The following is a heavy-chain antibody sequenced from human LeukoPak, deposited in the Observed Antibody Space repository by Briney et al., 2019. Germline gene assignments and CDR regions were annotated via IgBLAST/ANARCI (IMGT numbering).Heavy chain of an antibody. CDR3: ARDCGSDCSQAFDI. Sequence: PGGSLRLSCAASGFTFSNYWMSWGRQAPGKGLEWVADIKQDGTQKYYVDSVEGRFTISRDNAKNSLYLQMNSLRVEDTAVYYCARDCGSDCSQAFDIWGQGTMVTVSS. V-gene: IGHV3-7*05. D-gene: IGHD2-21*02. CDR2: IKQDGTQK. J-gene: IGHJ3*02. CDR1: GFTFSNYW.